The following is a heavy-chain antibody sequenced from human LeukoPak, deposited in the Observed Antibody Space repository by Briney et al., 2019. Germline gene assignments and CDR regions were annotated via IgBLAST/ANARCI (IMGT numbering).Heavy chain of an antibody. Sequence: SETLSLTCTVSGGSISSGGYYWSWIRQHPGKGLEWIGYIYYSGSTYYNPSLKGRVTISVDTSKNQFSLKLSSVTAADTAVYYCARAVVAGDSFDYWGQGTLVTVSS. CDR2: IYYSGST. CDR3: ARAVVAGDSFDY. CDR1: GGSISSGGYY. D-gene: IGHD4-17*01. V-gene: IGHV4-31*03. J-gene: IGHJ4*02.